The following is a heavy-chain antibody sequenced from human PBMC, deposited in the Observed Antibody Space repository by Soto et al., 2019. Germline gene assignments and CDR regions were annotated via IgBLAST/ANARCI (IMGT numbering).Heavy chain of an antibody. J-gene: IGHJ6*03. Sequence: AGGSLRLSCAASGFTFSDYYMSWIRQAPGKGLEWVSYISSSGSTIYYADSVKGRFTISRDNAKNSLYLQMNSLRAEDTAVYYCARHNWNYDYYMDVWGKGTTVTVSS. CDR1: GFTFSDYY. V-gene: IGHV3-11*01. CDR3: ARHNWNYDYYMDV. D-gene: IGHD1-1*01. CDR2: ISSSGSTI.